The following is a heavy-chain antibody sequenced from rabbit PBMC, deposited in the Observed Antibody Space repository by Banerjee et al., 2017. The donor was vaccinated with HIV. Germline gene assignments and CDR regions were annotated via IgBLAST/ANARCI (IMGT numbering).Heavy chain of an antibody. Sequence: QEQLVESGGGLVQPEGSLTLTCTASGFSFSSSYYMCWVRQAPGKGLEWIGCIYDVSGGTYYATWAKGRFTISRSTSLNTVDLKMTSLTAADTATYFCARAWAGSSYSIFNLWGPGTLVTVS. J-gene: IGHJ4*01. CDR3: ARAWAGSSYSIFNL. V-gene: IGHV1S43*01. CDR1: GFSFSSSYY. D-gene: IGHD8-1*01. CDR2: IYDVSGGT.